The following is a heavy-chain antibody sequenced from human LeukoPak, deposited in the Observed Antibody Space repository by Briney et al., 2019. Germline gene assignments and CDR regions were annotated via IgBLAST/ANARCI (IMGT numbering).Heavy chain of an antibody. CDR2: INHSGST. CDR1: GGSFSGYY. J-gene: IGHJ5*02. D-gene: IGHD6-19*01. CDR3: ARSQARLGWFDP. Sequence: SETLSLTCAVYGGSFSGYYWSWIRQPPGKGLEWIGEINHSGSTNYNPSLKSRVTISVDTSKNQFSLKLTSVTAADTAVYYCARSQARLGWFDPWGQGALVTVSS. V-gene: IGHV4-34*01.